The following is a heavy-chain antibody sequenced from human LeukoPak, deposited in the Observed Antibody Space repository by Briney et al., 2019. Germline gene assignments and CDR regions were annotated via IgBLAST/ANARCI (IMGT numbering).Heavy chain of an antibody. CDR3: ARDNSVGDNAWWFDP. CDR2: INPTGGST. D-gene: IGHD1-26*01. V-gene: IGHV1-46*01. CDR1: GYTFTDYY. J-gene: IGHJ5*02. Sequence: ASVKVSCKASGYTFTDYYIHWVRQAPGQGLEWMGLINPTGGSTGYAQKFQGRVTMTRDMSTSTDYMELSSLRSEDTAIYYCARDNSVGDNAWWFDPWGQGTLVTVSS.